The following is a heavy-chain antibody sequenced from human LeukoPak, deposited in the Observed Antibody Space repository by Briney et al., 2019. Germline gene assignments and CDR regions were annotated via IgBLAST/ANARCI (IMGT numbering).Heavy chain of an antibody. J-gene: IGHJ4*02. D-gene: IGHD3-22*01. CDR3: AVYYYDSSGYYYFDY. V-gene: IGHV4-34*01. Sequence: PSETLSLTCAVYGVSFSGYYWSWIRQPPGKGLEWIGEINHSGSTNYNPSLKSRVTISVDTSKNQFSLKLSSVTAADTAVYYCAVYYYDSSGYYYFDYWGQGTLVTVSS. CDR2: INHSGST. CDR1: GVSFSGYY.